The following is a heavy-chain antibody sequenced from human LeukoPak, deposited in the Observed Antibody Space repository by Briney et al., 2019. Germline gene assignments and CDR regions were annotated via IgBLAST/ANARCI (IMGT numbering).Heavy chain of an antibody. CDR1: GLTFSSSW. CDR3: ARDLRSLGR. V-gene: IGHV3-7*03. CDR2: IKQDGSEK. Sequence: GGSLRLSCAASGLTFSSSWMTWVRQAPGKGLEWVANIKQDGSEKYYVDSVKGRFTISRDNAKNSLYLQMNSLRAKDTAVYYCARDLRSLGRWGQGTLVTVSS. J-gene: IGHJ4*02.